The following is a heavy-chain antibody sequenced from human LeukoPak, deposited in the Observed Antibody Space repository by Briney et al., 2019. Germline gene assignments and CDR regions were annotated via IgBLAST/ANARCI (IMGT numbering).Heavy chain of an antibody. D-gene: IGHD6-6*01. Sequence: GESLKIPCKGSGYGFTNYWIGWVRQMPGKGLEWMGIIYPSDSDTRYSPSFQGQVTISADKSISTAYLQWRSLKASDTAMYFCARSIAARPTYYYYGMDVWGQGTTVTVSS. CDR1: GYGFTNYW. CDR3: ARSIAARPTYYYYGMDV. J-gene: IGHJ6*02. V-gene: IGHV5-51*01. CDR2: IYPSDSDT.